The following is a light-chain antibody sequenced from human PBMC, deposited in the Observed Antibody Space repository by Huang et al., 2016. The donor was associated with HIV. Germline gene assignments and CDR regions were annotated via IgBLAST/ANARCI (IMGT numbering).Light chain of an antibody. CDR1: QSVSSH. CDR3: QQYNDFRST. Sequence: ETVMTQSPVTLSVYPGDRASLSCRSSQSVSSHLAWYKQKPGQAPRRLIDAASTRATGVPARFSGSGAGTEFSRTISTLQSEDSAVYYCQQYNDFRSTFGPGTRVEIK. J-gene: IGKJ3*01. V-gene: IGKV3-15*01. CDR2: AAS.